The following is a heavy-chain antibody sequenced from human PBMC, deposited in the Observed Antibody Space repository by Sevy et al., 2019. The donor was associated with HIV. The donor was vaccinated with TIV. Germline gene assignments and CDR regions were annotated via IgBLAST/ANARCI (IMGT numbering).Heavy chain of an antibody. CDR1: GYTLTELS. J-gene: IGHJ3*02. Sequence: ASVKVSCKVSGYTLTELSMHWVRQAPGKGLEWMGGFDPEDGEKIYAQKFQGRVTMTEHTSTDTAYMKLGSRRSEDTAAYYCATARAVVHAVGAFDIWGQGTMVTVSS. CDR3: ATARAVVHAVGAFDI. D-gene: IGHD2-15*01. V-gene: IGHV1-24*01. CDR2: FDPEDGEK.